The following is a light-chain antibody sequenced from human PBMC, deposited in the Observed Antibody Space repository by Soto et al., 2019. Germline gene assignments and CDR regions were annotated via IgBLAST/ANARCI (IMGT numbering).Light chain of an antibody. CDR3: QSYDRSLSSPI. CDR2: EGS. CDR1: SSDVGSYNL. J-gene: IGLJ2*01. Sequence: QSVLTQPASVSGSPGQSITISCTGTSSDVGSYNLVSWYQQHPGKAPKLMIYEGSKRPSGVSNRFSGSKSGNTASLAITGLQADDEADYYCQSYDRSLSSPIFGGGTKLTVL. V-gene: IGLV2-14*02.